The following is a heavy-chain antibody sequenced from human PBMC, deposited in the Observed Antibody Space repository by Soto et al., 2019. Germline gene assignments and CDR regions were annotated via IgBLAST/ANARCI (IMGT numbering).Heavy chain of an antibody. D-gene: IGHD3-9*01. CDR3: ARLRPTGYYNY. V-gene: IGHV3-11*05. J-gene: IGHJ4*02. CDR1: GFPFSDYY. CDR2: IGSSSSYT. Sequence: QVQLVESGGDLVKPGGSLRVSCAASGFPFSDYYMSWIRQAPGKGLEWVSSIGSSSSYTNYADSVKGRFTISRDNAKNSLYLQINSLIAENTAVYYCARLRPTGYYNYWGQGTLVTVSA.